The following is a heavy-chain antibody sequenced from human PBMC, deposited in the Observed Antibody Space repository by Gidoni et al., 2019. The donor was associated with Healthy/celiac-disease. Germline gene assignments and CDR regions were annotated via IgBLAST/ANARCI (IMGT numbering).Heavy chain of an antibody. CDR1: GFTFGDYA. Sequence: EVHLLESGGGLLQPGRSLRLPCYASGFTFGDYAMCWVRQAPWQGLEWVGFIRSKAYGGTTEYAASLKGRFTISRDDSKSSAYLQMNSLKTEDTAVYYCTDGGALDYWGQGTLVTVSS. CDR2: IRSKAYGGTT. CDR3: TDGGALDY. J-gene: IGHJ4*02. V-gene: IGHV3-49*04.